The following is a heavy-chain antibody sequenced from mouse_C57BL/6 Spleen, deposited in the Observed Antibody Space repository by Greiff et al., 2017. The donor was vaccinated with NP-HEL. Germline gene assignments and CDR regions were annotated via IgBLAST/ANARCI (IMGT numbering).Heavy chain of an antibody. CDR3: ARGGYGSSYFDY. D-gene: IGHD1-1*01. V-gene: IGHV1-52*01. CDR1: GYTFTSYW. Sequence: QVQLQQSGAELVRPGSSVKLSCKASGYTFTSYWMHWVKQRPIQGLEWIGNIDPSDSETHYNQKFKDKATLTVDKSSSTAYMQLSSLTSEDSAVYYCARGGYGSSYFDYWGQGTTRTVSS. J-gene: IGHJ2*01. CDR2: IDPSDSET.